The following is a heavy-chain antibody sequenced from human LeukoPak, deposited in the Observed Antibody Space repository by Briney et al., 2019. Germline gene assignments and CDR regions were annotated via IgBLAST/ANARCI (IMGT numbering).Heavy chain of an antibody. D-gene: IGHD5-18*01. CDR2: IYYSGTT. CDR1: GGSISSGNYY. Sequence: PSETLSLTCAVSGGSISSGNYYWSWIRQPPGKGLEWIAYIYYSGTTYYNPSLKSRVTISVDTSKNQFSLKLSSVTAADTAVYYCARRIQLWLTRKWYFDLWGRGTLVTVSS. V-gene: IGHV4-30-4*01. J-gene: IGHJ2*01. CDR3: ARRIQLWLTRKWYFDL.